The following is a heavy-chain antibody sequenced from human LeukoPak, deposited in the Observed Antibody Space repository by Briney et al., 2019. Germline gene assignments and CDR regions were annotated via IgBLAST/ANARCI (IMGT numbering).Heavy chain of an antibody. Sequence: PGGSLRLSCAASGFTFSSYAMSWVRQAPGEGLEWVSAISGSGGSTYYADSGKGRFTTSRHTSEKTLYLQMNSLRAEDTDVYYCAKAIDSSGYSPRPYYYYMDVWGKGTTVTVSS. V-gene: IGHV3-23*01. CDR2: ISGSGGST. CDR1: GFTFSSYA. CDR3: AKAIDSSGYSPRPYYYYMDV. D-gene: IGHD3-22*01. J-gene: IGHJ6*03.